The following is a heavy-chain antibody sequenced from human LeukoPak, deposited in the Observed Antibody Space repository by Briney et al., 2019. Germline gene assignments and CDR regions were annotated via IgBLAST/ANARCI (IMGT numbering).Heavy chain of an antibody. J-gene: IGHJ4*02. V-gene: IGHV3-7*05. CDR2: IKEDGTEK. CDR1: GFSFSSYW. Sequence: SGGSLRLSCAASGFSFSSYWMSWVRQAPGKGLEWVANIKEDGTEKYYVDPVKGRFTISRDNAKNSLYLQMNSLRAEDTAVYYCARIAAGLDYWGQGTLVTVSS. D-gene: IGHD6-13*01. CDR3: ARIAAGLDY.